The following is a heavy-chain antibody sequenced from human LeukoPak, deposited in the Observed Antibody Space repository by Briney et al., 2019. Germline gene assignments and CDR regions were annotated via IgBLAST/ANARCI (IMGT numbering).Heavy chain of an antibody. J-gene: IGHJ4*02. D-gene: IGHD1-26*01. CDR1: GFTFDDYA. CDR2: IYSGGST. V-gene: IGHV3-53*01. Sequence: GGSLRLSCAASGFTFDDYAMHWVRQAPGKGLEWVSVIYSGGSTYYADSVKGRFTISRDNSKNTLYLQMNSLRAEDTAVYYCASASGDTFDYWGQGTLVTVSS. CDR3: ASASGDTFDY.